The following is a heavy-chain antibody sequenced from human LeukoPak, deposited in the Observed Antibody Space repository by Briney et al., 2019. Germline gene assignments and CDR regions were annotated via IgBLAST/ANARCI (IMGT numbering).Heavy chain of an antibody. D-gene: IGHD3-22*01. CDR2: ITGSGDST. J-gene: IGHJ4*02. CDR3: AKDGLYYDGSAHVYYFDY. CDR1: GFTFSGYA. V-gene: IGHV3-23*01. Sequence: PGGSLRLSCAASGFTFSGYAMTWVRQAPGKGLEWVSSITGSGDSTYYVDSVKGRFTISRDNSKNTLYLQMNSLRGEDTALYYCAKDGLYYDGSAHVYYFDYWGQGTLVAVSS.